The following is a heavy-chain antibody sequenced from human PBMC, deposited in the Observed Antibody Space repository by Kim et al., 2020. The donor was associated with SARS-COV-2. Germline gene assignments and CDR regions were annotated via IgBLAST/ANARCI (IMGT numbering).Heavy chain of an antibody. CDR3: AKPGGSGSYYRYFDS. CDR2: ISSSDTT. D-gene: IGHD3-10*01. J-gene: IGHJ4*02. Sequence: GGSLRLSCVASGFTFNMYAMTWVRQAPGKGLEWVSDISSSDTTYYADSVKGRFTIFRDNSKNTLYLQMNSLRAENTAVYYCAKPGGSGSYYRYFDSWGQGTQVTFSS. CDR1: GFTFNMYA. V-gene: IGHV3-23*01.